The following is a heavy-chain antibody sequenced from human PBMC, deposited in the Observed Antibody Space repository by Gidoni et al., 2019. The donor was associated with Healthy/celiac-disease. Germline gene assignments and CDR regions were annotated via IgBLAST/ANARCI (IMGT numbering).Heavy chain of an antibody. CDR3: ARGRDNDAFDI. CDR1: GYTFTGDY. V-gene: IGHV1-2*02. CDR2: INPNSGGT. Sequence: QVQLVQSGAEVKKPGASVKVSCKASGYTFTGDYMHWVRQAPGQGLEWMGWINPNSGGTNYAKKFQGRVTMTRDTSISTAYMELSRLRSDDTAVYYCARGRDNDAFDIWGQGTMVTVSS. J-gene: IGHJ3*02.